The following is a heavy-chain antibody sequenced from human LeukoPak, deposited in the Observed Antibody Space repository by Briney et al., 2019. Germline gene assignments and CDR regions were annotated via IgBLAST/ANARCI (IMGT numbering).Heavy chain of an antibody. Sequence: GRSLRLSCAASGFTFDDYAMHWGRQAPGKGLEGVSGISWNSGSIGYAASVKGRFTMSRDNAKNSLYLQMNSLRAEDTALYYCAKDHSSSWYLIGWFDAWGQGTLVTVYS. CDR3: AKDHSSSWYLIGWFDA. D-gene: IGHD6-13*01. CDR2: ISWNSGSI. J-gene: IGHJ5*02. V-gene: IGHV3-9*01. CDR1: GFTFDDYA.